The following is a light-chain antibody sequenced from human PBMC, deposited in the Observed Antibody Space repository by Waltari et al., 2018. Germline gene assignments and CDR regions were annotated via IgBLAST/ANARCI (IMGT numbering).Light chain of an antibody. V-gene: IGKV3-15*01. CDR2: DAS. Sequence: EVVMTQSPGTLSVSPGERATFSCRASQSVRNNLAWYQQTPGQAPGLLIYDASTRAPDVPARFSGSGSGTEFTLTISSLQSEDLGVYYCQQYDQWPRTFGLGTKLEIK. CDR1: QSVRNN. CDR3: QQYDQWPRT. J-gene: IGKJ2*02.